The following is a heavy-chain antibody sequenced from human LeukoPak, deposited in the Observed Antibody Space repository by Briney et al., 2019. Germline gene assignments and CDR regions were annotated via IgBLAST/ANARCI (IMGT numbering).Heavy chain of an antibody. D-gene: IGHD5-12*01. CDR2: ISWNSGSI. Sequence: GGSLRLSCAASGFTFDDYAMHWVRQAPGKGLEWVSGISWNSGSIGYADSVKGRFTISRDNAKNSLYLQMNSLRAEDTALYYCAKGRNSGYDLWGQGTLVTVSS. J-gene: IGHJ5*02. CDR1: GFTFDDYA. CDR3: AKGRNSGYDL. V-gene: IGHV3-9*01.